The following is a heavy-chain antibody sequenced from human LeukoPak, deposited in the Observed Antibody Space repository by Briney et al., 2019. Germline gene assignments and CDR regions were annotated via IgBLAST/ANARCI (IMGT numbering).Heavy chain of an antibody. CDR2: TYYRSKWHN. J-gene: IGHJ6*04. D-gene: IGHD3-9*01. V-gene: IGHV6-1*01. Sequence: SQTLSLTCAISGDSVSSNSAAWNWIRQSPSRGLEWLGRTYYRSKWHNDYAVSVKSRITINPDTSKNQFSLQLNSVTPEDTAVYYCARGGSYDILTGYYYGMDVWGKGTTVTVSS. CDR1: GDSVSSNSAA. CDR3: ARGGSYDILTGYYYGMDV.